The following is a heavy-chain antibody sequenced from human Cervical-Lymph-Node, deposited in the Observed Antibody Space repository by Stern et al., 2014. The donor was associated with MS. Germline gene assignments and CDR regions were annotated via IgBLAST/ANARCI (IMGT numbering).Heavy chain of an antibody. CDR1: GGSFSSYA. V-gene: IGHV1-69*01. D-gene: IGHD1-14*01. J-gene: IGHJ4*02. CDR2: IIPMYGAA. CDR3: TREATAHSGTFDF. Sequence: VQLGESGAEMKKPGSSVKVSCKASGGSFSSYAVNWVRQAPGQGPEWMGGIIPMYGAANYAQKFQGRVTLIADESTSTAYMELISLTSEDTAVYYCTREATAHSGTFDFWGQGTLVTV.